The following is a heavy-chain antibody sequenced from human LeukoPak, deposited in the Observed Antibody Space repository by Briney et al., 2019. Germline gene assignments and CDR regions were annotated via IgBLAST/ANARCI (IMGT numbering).Heavy chain of an antibody. D-gene: IGHD3-10*01. CDR2: IYPGDSDT. V-gene: IGHV5-51*01. CDR1: GYSFTSYW. CDR3: ARVYGSGSYPRHFDY. Sequence: GESLKISCKVSGYSFTSYWIGWVRQMPGKGLEWMGIIYPGDSDTRYSPSFQGQVTISADKSISTAYLQWSSLKASDTAMYYCARVYGSGSYPRHFDYWGQGTLVTVSS. J-gene: IGHJ4*02.